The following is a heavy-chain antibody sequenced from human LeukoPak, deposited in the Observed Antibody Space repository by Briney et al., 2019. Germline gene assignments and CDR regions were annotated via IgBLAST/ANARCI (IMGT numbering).Heavy chain of an antibody. CDR2: INHSGST. J-gene: IGHJ4*02. CDR1: GGSFSGYY. V-gene: IGHV4-34*01. CDR3: AIYDSSGYYYV. D-gene: IGHD3-22*01. Sequence: SETLSLTCAVYGGSFSGYYWSWIRQPPGKGLEWIGEINHSGSTNYNPSLKSRVTISVDTSKNQFSLKLSSVTAADTAVYYCAIYDSSGYYYVWGQGTLVTVSS.